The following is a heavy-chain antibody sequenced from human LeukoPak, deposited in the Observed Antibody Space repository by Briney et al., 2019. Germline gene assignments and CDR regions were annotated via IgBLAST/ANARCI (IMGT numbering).Heavy chain of an antibody. D-gene: IGHD3-10*01. CDR3: ARSSGVRYGMDV. J-gene: IGHJ6*02. Sequence: SETLSLTCTVSGGSISSYYWSWIRQPPGKGLEWIGYIYYSGSTNYNPSPKSRVTISVDTSKNQFSLKLSSVTAADTAVYYCARSSGVRYGMDVWGQGTTVTVSS. CDR2: IYYSGST. CDR1: GGSISSYY. V-gene: IGHV4-59*01.